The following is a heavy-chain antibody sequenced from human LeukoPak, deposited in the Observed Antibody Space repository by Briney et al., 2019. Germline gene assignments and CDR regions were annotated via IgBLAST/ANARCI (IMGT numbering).Heavy chain of an antibody. CDR2: IYHSGST. CDR3: ARRSGSYRAGAEYFQH. CDR1: GYSISSGYY. V-gene: IGHV4-38-2*01. J-gene: IGHJ1*01. Sequence: KPSETLSLTCAVSGYSISSGYYWGWIRQSPGKGLEWIGSIYHSGSTYYNPSLKSRVTISVDTSKNHFSLRLSSVTAADTAVYYCARRSGSYRAGAEYFQHWGRGTLVTVSS. D-gene: IGHD1-26*01.